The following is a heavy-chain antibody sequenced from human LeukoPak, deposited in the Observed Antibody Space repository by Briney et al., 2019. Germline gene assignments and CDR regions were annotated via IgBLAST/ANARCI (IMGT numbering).Heavy chain of an antibody. CDR3: ASGPYPAAGTDHQFDY. V-gene: IGHV4-59*01. CDR1: GASISSYY. J-gene: IGHJ4*02. Sequence: SETLSLTCTVSGASISSYYWSWIRHPPGKGLEWSGYIFYSGSTLYTPTLQSRVTISVDTSKNQFSLKLTSVTAADTAVYYCASGPYPAAGTDHQFDYWGQGTLVTVSS. D-gene: IGHD6-13*01. CDR2: IFYSGST.